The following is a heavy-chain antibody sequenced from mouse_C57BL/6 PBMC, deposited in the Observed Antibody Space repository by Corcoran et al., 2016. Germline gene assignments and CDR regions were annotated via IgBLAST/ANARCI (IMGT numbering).Heavy chain of an antibody. Sequence: EVQLQQSGPELVKPGASVKIPCKASGYTFTDYNMDWVKQSHGKRLEWIGDINPNNGGTIYNQKFKGKATLTVDKSSSTAYMELRSLTSEDTAVYYCARIEGYGNSRAMDYWGQGTSVTVSS. V-gene: IGHV1-18*01. CDR1: GYTFTDYN. CDR2: INPNNGGT. D-gene: IGHD2-10*02. CDR3: ARIEGYGNSRAMDY. J-gene: IGHJ4*01.